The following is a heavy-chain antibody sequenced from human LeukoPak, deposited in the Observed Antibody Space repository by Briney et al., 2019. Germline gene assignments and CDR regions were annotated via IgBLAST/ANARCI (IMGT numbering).Heavy chain of an antibody. J-gene: IGHJ2*01. CDR3: ARDPDTSTAVAGTIWYFDL. V-gene: IGHV4-4*02. D-gene: IGHD6-19*01. Sequence: PSETLSLTCAVSGGSISSSNWWSWVRQPPGKGLEWIGEIYHSGSTNYNPSLKSRVTISVDKSKNQFSLKLSSVTAADTAVYYCARDPDTSTAVAGTIWYFDLWGRGTLVTASS. CDR2: IYHSGST. CDR1: GGSISSSNW.